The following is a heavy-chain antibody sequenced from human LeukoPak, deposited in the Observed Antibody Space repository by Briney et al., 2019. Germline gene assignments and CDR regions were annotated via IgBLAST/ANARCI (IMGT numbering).Heavy chain of an antibody. Sequence: GGSLRLSCAASGFTFSSYSMNWVRQAPGKGLEWVSSISSSSSYIYYADSVKGRFTISRDNAKNSLYLQMNSLRAEDTAVYYCARDPGGGSGSLAWGGYYYYGMDVWGQGTTVTVSS. D-gene: IGHD3-10*01. V-gene: IGHV3-21*01. J-gene: IGHJ6*02. CDR2: ISSSSSYI. CDR3: ARDPGGGSGSLAWGGYYYYGMDV. CDR1: GFTFSSYS.